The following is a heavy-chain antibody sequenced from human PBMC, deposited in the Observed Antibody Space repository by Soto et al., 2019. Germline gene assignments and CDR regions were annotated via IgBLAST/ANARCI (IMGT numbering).Heavy chain of an antibody. CDR3: ARDPGYNYAYYGMDV. CDR2: ISTYNGNT. CDR1: GYDFTSSG. D-gene: IGHD5-18*01. Sequence: QVHLVQSGAEVKKPGASVRVSCKTSGYDFTSSGISWVRQAPGQGLEWMGWISTYNGNTNYAQKFQGGVTMTTETSTSTAIMELRSLRSDDTTVYYCARDPGYNYAYYGMDVWGQGTTVTVSS. V-gene: IGHV1-18*01. J-gene: IGHJ6*02.